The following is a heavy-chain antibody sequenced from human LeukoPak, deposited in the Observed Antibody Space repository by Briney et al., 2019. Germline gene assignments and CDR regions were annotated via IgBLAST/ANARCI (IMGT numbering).Heavy chain of an antibody. Sequence: PSETLSLTCSVSGASISSSSYYWGWIRQPPGKGLVWIGSVYYSGTTYYSPSLKSRVTISIDTSKNQFSLILTSVTAADTAVYYCARVPLAAYYYIDVWGKGTTVTVSS. CDR2: VYYSGTT. D-gene: IGHD6-25*01. CDR3: ARVPLAAYYYIDV. CDR1: GASISSSSYY. V-gene: IGHV4-39*01. J-gene: IGHJ6*03.